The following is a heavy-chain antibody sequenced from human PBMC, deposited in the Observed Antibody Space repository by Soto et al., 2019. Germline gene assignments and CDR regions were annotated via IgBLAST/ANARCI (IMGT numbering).Heavy chain of an antibody. CDR2: FDPEDGET. D-gene: IGHD6-13*01. CDR1: GYTLTELS. Sequence: ASVKVSCKVSGYTLTELSMHWVRQAPGKGLEWMGGFDPEDGETIYAQKFQGRVTITADESTSTAYMELSSLRSEDTAVYYCARRGGYDSSSWTFDYWGQGTLVTVSS. CDR3: ARRGGYDSSSWTFDY. V-gene: IGHV1-24*01. J-gene: IGHJ4*02.